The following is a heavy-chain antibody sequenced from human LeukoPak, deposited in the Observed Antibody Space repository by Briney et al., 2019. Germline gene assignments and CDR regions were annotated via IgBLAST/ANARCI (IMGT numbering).Heavy chain of an antibody. Sequence: SETLSLTCTVSGGSISSSNYYWGWIRQPPGKGLEWIGSIYYSGSTYYNPSLKSRVTISVDTSKNQFSLKLSSVTAADTAVYYCARHSGTTGYYYYYGMDVWGQGTTVTVSS. J-gene: IGHJ6*02. D-gene: IGHD1-7*01. CDR2: IYYSGST. CDR1: GGSISSSNYY. V-gene: IGHV4-39*01. CDR3: ARHSGTTGYYYYYGMDV.